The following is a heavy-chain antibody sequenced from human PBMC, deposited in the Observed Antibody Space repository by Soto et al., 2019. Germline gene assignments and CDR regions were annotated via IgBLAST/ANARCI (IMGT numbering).Heavy chain of an antibody. CDR3: ARGTVNKRYFDS. J-gene: IGHJ4*02. CDR2: IYYTGGA. V-gene: IGHV4-59*01. CDR1: GGSITGFY. D-gene: IGHD4-17*01. Sequence: SETLSLTCTVSGGSITGFYWSWIRQPPGMGLQWLGYIYYTGGANYNPSLKSRVTMSVDTSKNQFSLSLSSVTAADTAVYYCARGTVNKRYFDSWGQGMLVTVYS.